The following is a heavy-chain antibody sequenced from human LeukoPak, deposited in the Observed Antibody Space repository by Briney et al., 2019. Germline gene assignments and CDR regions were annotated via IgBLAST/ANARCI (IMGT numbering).Heavy chain of an antibody. V-gene: IGHV1-69*01. D-gene: IGHD6-19*01. CDR2: IIPIFGTA. Sequence: GSSVKVSCKASGGTFSSYAISWVRQAPGQGLEWMGGIIPIFGTANYAQKFQGRVTITADESTSTAYMELSSLRSEDTAVYYCARDRGGNSNGWYAHFDYWGQGTLVTVSS. CDR1: GGTFSSYA. CDR3: ARDRGGNSNGWYAHFDY. J-gene: IGHJ4*02.